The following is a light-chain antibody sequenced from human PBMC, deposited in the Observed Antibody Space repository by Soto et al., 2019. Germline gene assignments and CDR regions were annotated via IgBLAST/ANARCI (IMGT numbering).Light chain of an antibody. V-gene: IGKV1-8*01. CDR1: QGISSY. J-gene: IGKJ1*01. CDR3: QQYYSYHQT. CDR2: AAS. Sequence: AIRMTQSPSSFSASTGDRVTITCRASQGISSYLAWYQQKPGKAPKLLIYAASTLQSGVPSRFSGSGSGTDFTLTISCLQSEDFATYYCQQYYSYHQTFGQGTKVDIK.